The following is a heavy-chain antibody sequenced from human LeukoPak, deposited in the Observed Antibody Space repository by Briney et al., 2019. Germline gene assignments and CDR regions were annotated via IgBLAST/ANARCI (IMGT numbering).Heavy chain of an antibody. D-gene: IGHD5/OR15-5a*01. V-gene: IGHV4-59*01. CDR3: ARGMELVSTPFDH. CDR1: GGSISSYY. J-gene: IGHJ4*02. CDR2: IYYSGST. Sequence: PSETLSLTCTVSGGSISSYYWSWIRQPPGKGLEWIGYIYYSGSTNYNPSLKSRVTISMDMSKKQFSLKLTSVTAADTAVYYCARGMELVSTPFDHWGQGTLVTVSS.